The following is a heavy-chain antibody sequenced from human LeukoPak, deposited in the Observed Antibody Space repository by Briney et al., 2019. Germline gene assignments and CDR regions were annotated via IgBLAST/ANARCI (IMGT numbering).Heavy chain of an antibody. CDR2: IIPIFGTA. D-gene: IGHD3-22*01. J-gene: IGHJ3*02. CDR3: ARGRSDYYDSSGFHAFDI. Sequence: ASVKVSCTASGGTFSSYAISWVRQAPGQGLEWMGGIIPIFGTANYAQKFRGRVTITADESTSTAYMELSSLRSEDTAVYYCARGRSDYYDSSGFHAFDIWGQGTMVTVSS. V-gene: IGHV1-69*13. CDR1: GGTFSSYA.